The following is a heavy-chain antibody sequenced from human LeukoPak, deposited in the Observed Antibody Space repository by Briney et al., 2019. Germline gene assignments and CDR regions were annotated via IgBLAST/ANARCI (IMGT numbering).Heavy chain of an antibody. J-gene: IGHJ4*02. CDR2: ISYDGSNK. D-gene: IGHD6-19*01. CDR3: ARERGIAVAGTGAVFDY. CDR1: GFTFSSYA. Sequence: GSLRLSCAASGFTFSSYAMHWVRQAPGKGLEWVAVISYDGSNKYYADSVKGRFTISRDNSKNTLYLQMNSLRAEDTAVYYCARERGIAVAGTGAVFDYWGQGTLVTVSS. V-gene: IGHV3-30-3*01.